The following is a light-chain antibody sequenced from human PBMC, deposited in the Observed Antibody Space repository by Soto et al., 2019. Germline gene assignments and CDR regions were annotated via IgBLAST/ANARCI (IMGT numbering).Light chain of an antibody. CDR2: GNN. CDR1: SSNIGAGYD. CDR3: CSYTSSTTPL. Sequence: QSVLTQPPSVSGAPGQRVTIPCTGSSSNIGAGYDVHWYQQLPGTAPKLLIYGNNNRPSGVPDRFSGSKSGTSASLAITGLQAEDEADYYCCSYTSSTTPLFGGGTKVTVL. V-gene: IGLV1-40*01. J-gene: IGLJ2*01.